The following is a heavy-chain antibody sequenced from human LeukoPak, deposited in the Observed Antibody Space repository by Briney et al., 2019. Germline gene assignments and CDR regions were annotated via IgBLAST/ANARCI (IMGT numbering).Heavy chain of an antibody. V-gene: IGHV4-39*07. D-gene: IGHD6-13*01. CDR3: ARYQQQLVLDAEEKYYFDY. CDR1: GGSISSSSYY. Sequence: SETLSLTCTVSGGSISSSSYYWGWIRQPPGKGLEWIGSIYYSGSTYYNPSLKSRVTISVDTSKNQFSLKLSSVTAADTAVYYCARYQQQLVLDAEEKYYFDYWGQGTLVTVSS. CDR2: IYYSGST. J-gene: IGHJ4*02.